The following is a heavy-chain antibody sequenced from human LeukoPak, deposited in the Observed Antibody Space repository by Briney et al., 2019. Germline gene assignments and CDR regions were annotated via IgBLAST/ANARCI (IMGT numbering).Heavy chain of an antibody. Sequence: GGSLRLSCAASGFTVSTNYMSWVRQAPGKGLEWVSVIYSGGSTYYADSVKSRFTISRENSKTTLYLQMNSLRAEDTAVYYCARGRGTYYFDYWGQGTLVTVSS. D-gene: IGHD3-10*01. CDR2: IYSGGST. V-gene: IGHV3-53*01. CDR1: GFTVSTNY. CDR3: ARGRGTYYFDY. J-gene: IGHJ4*02.